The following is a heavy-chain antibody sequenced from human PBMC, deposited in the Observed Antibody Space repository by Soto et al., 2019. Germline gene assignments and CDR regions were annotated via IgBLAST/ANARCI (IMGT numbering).Heavy chain of an antibody. V-gene: IGHV2-5*02. J-gene: IGHJ4*02. Sequence: QITLKESGPTLVKPTQTLTLTCTFSGFSLSTSGVGVGWIRQPPGKALAWLALIYWDDDKRYSPSLKSRLTITQDASKNLVVLTQTIVYPVHTATYYCALTPCFRELRAFDYWGQVSLVPDAS. CDR3: ALTPCFRELRAFDY. CDR1: GFSLSTSGVG. D-gene: IGHD3-10*01. CDR2: IYWDDDK.